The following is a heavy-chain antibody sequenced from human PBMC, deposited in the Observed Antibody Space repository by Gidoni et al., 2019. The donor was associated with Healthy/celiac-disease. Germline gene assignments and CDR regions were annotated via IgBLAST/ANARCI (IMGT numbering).Heavy chain of an antibody. V-gene: IGHV3-21*01. CDR1: GFTFSSYS. CDR3: ARDMRGLEDWLSGAGAFDI. J-gene: IGHJ3*02. CDR2: ISSSSSYI. Sequence: EVQLVESGGGLVKPGGSLRLSCAASGFTFSSYSMNWVRQAPGKGLEWVSSISSSSSYIYYADSVKGRFTISRDNAKNSLYLQMNSLRAEDTAVYYCARDMRGLEDWLSGAGAFDIWGQGTMVTVSS. D-gene: IGHD3-9*01.